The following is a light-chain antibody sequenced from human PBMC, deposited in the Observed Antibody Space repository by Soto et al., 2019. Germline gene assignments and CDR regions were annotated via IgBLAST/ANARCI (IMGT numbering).Light chain of an antibody. Sequence: EIVMTQSPATLSVSPGERATLSCRASQSVSSNLAWYQQKPGQAPSLLIYGAPTRATGIPARFSGSGSGTEFTLTISSLQSEDFAVYYCQQYNNWPPWTFGQGTKVEIK. V-gene: IGKV3-15*01. J-gene: IGKJ1*01. CDR2: GAP. CDR3: QQYNNWPPWT. CDR1: QSVSSN.